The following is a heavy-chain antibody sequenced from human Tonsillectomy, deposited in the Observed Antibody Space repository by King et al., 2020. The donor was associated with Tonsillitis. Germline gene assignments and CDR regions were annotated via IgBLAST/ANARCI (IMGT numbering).Heavy chain of an antibody. V-gene: IGHV3-30*02. CDR2: IRYDGHNK. J-gene: IGHJ4*02. CDR3: VKDVPSGSGWPYFDY. Sequence: VQLVESGGGVVQPGGSLRLSCAASGFTFSSYGMHWVRQAPGKGLEWVAFIRYDGHNKYYADSVKGRFTISRDNSKNRLYLQMNSLRAEDTAVFYCVKDVPSGSGWPYFDYLGQGTLVTVSS. D-gene: IGHD6-19*01. CDR1: GFTFSSYG.